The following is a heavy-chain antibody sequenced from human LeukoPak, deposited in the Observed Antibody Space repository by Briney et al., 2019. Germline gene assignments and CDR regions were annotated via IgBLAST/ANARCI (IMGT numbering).Heavy chain of an antibody. CDR1: GGSISSGGYY. CDR2: IYHSGST. D-gene: IGHD6-13*01. J-gene: IGHJ5*02. V-gene: IGHV4-30-2*01. CDR3: ARDSRDSSSWYLGGWFDP. Sequence: SQTLSLTCTVSGGSISSGGYYWSWIRQPPGKGLEWIGYIYHSGSTYYNPSLKSRVTISVDTSKNQFSLKLSSVTAADTAVYYCARDSRDSSSWYLGGWFDPWGQGTLVTVSS.